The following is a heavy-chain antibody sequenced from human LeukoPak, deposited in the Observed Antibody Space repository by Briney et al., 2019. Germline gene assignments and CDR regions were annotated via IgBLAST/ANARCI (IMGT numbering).Heavy chain of an antibody. CDR2: IWYDGSNK. Sequence: GGSVRLSCAASGFTFSSYSMHWVRQAPGKGLEWVAVIWYDGSNKYCSDSVKGRFTISRDNAKNSLYLQMNSLRAEDTAVYSCARDQYEGICPDYWGQGTLVTDSS. CDR1: GFTFSSYS. J-gene: IGHJ4*02. CDR3: ARDQYEGICPDY. D-gene: IGHD2/OR15-2a*01. V-gene: IGHV3-33*01.